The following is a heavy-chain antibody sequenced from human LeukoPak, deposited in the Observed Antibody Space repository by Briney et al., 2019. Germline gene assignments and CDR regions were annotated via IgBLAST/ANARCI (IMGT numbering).Heavy chain of an antibody. CDR1: GGSISSSSYY. D-gene: IGHD3-22*01. J-gene: IGHJ4*02. Sequence: SETLSLTCTVSGGSISSSSYYWGWIRQPPGKGLEWNGSIYYSGSTYYNPSLKSRVTISVDTSKNQFSLKLSSVTAADTAVYYCASITTWGDYFDYWGQGTLVTVSS. V-gene: IGHV4-39*01. CDR2: IYYSGST. CDR3: ASITTWGDYFDY.